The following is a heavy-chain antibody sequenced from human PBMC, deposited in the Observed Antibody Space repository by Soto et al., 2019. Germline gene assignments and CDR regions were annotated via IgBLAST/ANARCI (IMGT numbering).Heavy chain of an antibody. J-gene: IGHJ6*02. CDR3: ARDSRIYYYGSGASMDV. V-gene: IGHV3-33*01. Sequence: QVQLVESGGGVVQPGRSLRLSCAASGFTFSSYGMHWVRQAPGKGLEWVAVIWYDGSNKYYADSVKGRFTISRDNSKKTLYLQMNSLRAEDTAVYYCARDSRIYYYGSGASMDVWGQGTTVTVSS. CDR2: IWYDGSNK. D-gene: IGHD3-10*01. CDR1: GFTFSSYG.